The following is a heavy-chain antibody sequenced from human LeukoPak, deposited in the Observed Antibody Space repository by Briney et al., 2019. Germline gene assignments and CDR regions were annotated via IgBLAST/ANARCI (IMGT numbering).Heavy chain of an antibody. D-gene: IGHD1-14*01. CDR1: GGSISDYF. V-gene: IGHV4-59*01. CDR3: ARYHRPYYYYFGMDV. Sequence: SETLSLTCTVSGGSISDYFWSWIRQPPGKGLEWIGYIYFSGSTNYNPSLRSRVTMSVDTSKNQFSLKPSSVTAADTAVYYCARYHRPYYYYFGMDVWGQGTTVTVSS. J-gene: IGHJ6*02. CDR2: IYFSGST.